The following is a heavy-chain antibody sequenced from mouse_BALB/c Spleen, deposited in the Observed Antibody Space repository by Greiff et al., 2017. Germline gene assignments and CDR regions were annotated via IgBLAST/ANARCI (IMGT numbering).Heavy chain of an antibody. V-gene: IGHV1-54*01. CDR2: INPGSGGT. J-gene: IGHJ3*01. CDR1: GYAFTNYL. D-gene: IGHD2-3*01. Sequence: QVQLKESGAELVRPGTSVKVSCKASGYAFTNYLIEWVKQRPGQGLEWIGVINPGSGGTNYNEKFKGKATLTADKSSSTAYMQLSSLTSDDSAVYFCARSDDGYPWFAYWGQGTLVTVSA. CDR3: ARSDDGYPWFAY.